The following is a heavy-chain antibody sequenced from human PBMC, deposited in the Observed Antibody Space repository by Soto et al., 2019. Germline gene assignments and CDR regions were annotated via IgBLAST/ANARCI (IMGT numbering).Heavy chain of an antibody. CDR1: GGSISSGGYY. V-gene: IGHV4-31*03. D-gene: IGHD2-15*01. CDR2: IYYSGST. Sequence: SETLSLTCTVSGGSISSGGYYWSWIRQHPGKGLEWIGYIYYSGSTYYNPSLKSRVTISVDTSKNQFSLKLSSVTAADTAVYYCARRCRGSCNNWFDPWGQGTLVTVS. J-gene: IGHJ5*02. CDR3: ARRCRGSCNNWFDP.